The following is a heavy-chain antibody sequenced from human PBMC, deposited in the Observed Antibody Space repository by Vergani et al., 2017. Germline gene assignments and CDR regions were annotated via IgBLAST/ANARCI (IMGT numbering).Heavy chain of an antibody. CDR3: ARIGFWSGYYNSYYYYYMDV. CDR2: IWYDGSKK. CDR1: TFTFSSYG. Sequence: QVQLVESGGGVVQPGKSLRLSCAASTFTFSSYGMHWVRQAPGKGLEWVAVIWYDGSKKYYADSVKGRFTISRDNSKNTVSLQMNSLRADDTAVYYCARIGFWSGYYNSYYYYYMDVWGKGTTVTVSS. D-gene: IGHD3-3*01. J-gene: IGHJ6*03. V-gene: IGHV3-33*01.